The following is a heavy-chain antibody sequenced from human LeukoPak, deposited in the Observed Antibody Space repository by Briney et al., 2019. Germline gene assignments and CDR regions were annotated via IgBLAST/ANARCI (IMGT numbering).Heavy chain of an antibody. Sequence: SETLSLTCTVSGGSISSYYWSWIRQPPGKGLEWIGYIYYSGSTNYNPSLKSRVTISVDTSKNQFSLKLTSVTAADTAVYYCARVFDSGSQAYFYYMDVWGKGTTVTISS. D-gene: IGHD3-10*01. CDR1: GGSISSYY. J-gene: IGHJ6*03. CDR3: ARVFDSGSQAYFYYMDV. V-gene: IGHV4-59*01. CDR2: IYYSGST.